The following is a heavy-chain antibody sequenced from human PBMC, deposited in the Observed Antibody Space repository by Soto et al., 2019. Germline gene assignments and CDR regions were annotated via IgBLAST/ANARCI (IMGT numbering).Heavy chain of an antibody. D-gene: IGHD3-3*01. CDR1: GFTFSDYY. CDR3: ARRGYDFWSGTEGGMDV. CDR2: ISSSSSYT. Sequence: QVQLVESGGGLVKPGGSLRLSCAASGFTFSDYYMSWIRQAPGKGLEWVSYISSSSSYTNYADSVKGRFTISRDNAKNSLYLQMNSLRGADTAVYYCARRGYDFWSGTEGGMDVWGQGTTVTVSS. J-gene: IGHJ6*02. V-gene: IGHV3-11*06.